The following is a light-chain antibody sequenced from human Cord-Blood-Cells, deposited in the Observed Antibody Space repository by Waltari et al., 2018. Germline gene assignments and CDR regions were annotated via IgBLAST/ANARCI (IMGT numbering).Light chain of an antibody. CDR3: SSYTSSSTLV. Sequence: QSALTQPASVSGSPGQSITISCTGTSSDVGGYNHVSWYQKHPGKAPKLMIYEVSNRPSGVSNRFSGSKSGNTASLTISGLQAEDEADYYCSSYTSSSTLVFGGGTKLTVL. V-gene: IGLV2-14*01. J-gene: IGLJ2*01. CDR2: EVS. CDR1: SSDVGGYNH.